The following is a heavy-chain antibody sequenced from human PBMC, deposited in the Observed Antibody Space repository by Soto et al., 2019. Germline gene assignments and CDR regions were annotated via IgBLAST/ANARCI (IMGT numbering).Heavy chain of an antibody. CDR3: ARDRSVNDY. J-gene: IGHJ4*02. V-gene: IGHV1-18*01. CDR2: ISAYNGNT. CDR1: GYTFSNYG. Sequence: QVQLVQSGAEVKKPGASVKVSCKASGYTFSNYGISWVRQAPGQGLEWMGWISAYNGNTDYAQKFQDRVTMTTDTSTSTTYLELRSLRSDDTAVYYCARDRSVNDYWGQGTLITVSS.